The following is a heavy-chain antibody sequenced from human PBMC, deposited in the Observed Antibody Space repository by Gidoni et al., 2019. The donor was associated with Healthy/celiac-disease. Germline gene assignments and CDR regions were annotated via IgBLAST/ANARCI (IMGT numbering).Heavy chain of an antibody. CDR1: RGSFSGYY. CDR2: INHSGST. CDR3: ARGECSGGSCSFIKCWGMDNYYYYYGMDV. D-gene: IGHD2-15*01. Sequence: QVQLQQWCAGLLKPSATLSLTCAVYRGSFSGYYWSWILQPPGTGLECIGEINHSGSTNYNPSLKMRVTISVDTSKNQFSLKLSSVTAADTAVYYCARGECSGGSCSFIKCWGMDNYYYYYGMDVWGQGTTVTVSS. V-gene: IGHV4-34*01. J-gene: IGHJ6*02.